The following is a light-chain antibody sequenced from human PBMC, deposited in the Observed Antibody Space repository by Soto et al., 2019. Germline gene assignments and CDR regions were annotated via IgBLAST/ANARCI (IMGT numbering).Light chain of an antibody. CDR1: QSVSSSSY. CDR2: GAS. V-gene: IGKV3-20*01. Sequence: EIVLTQSPGTLSLSPGERATLSCRASQSVSSSSYLAWYQQKPGQAPRLLIYGASSRATGLPDRVSGSGSGTDFTLTISRLEPEAFAVYYCQQYGSSLTFGGGTKVEIK. J-gene: IGKJ4*01. CDR3: QQYGSSLT.